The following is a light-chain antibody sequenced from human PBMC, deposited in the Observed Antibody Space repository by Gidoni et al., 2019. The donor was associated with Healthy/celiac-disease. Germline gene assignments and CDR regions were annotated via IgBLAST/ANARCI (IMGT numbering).Light chain of an antibody. CDR3: QSYDSSLSGCV. J-gene: IGLJ3*02. Sequence: QSVLTQPPSVSWAPGQRVTISCTGSSSNIGAGYDVHWTQQLPGTAPKLLIYGNSNRPSGVPDRFSGSKSGTSAALAITGLQAEDEADYYCQSYDSSLSGCVFGGGTKLTVL. CDR2: GNS. CDR1: SSNIGAGYD. V-gene: IGLV1-40*01.